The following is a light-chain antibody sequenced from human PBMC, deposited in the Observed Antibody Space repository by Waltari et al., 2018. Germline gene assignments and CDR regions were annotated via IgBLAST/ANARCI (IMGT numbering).Light chain of an antibody. CDR2: GAS. J-gene: IGKJ1*01. Sequence: EIVLTQSPGNLSLSPGERAIVSCRASQSVGRTLAWYQQKPGQAPRLLIYGASNRATGIPDRFIGSGSGTEFSLTISGLEPEDSAVYYCQHYLRLPVAFGQGTKVEIK. V-gene: IGKV3-20*01. CDR3: QHYLRLPVA. CDR1: QSVGRT.